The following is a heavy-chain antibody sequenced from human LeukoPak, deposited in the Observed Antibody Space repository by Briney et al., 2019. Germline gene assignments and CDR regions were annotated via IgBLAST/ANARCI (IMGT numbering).Heavy chain of an antibody. CDR1: GYTFTSYG. CDR3: ARDLRQQLAWFYYYYYMDV. Sequence: ASVKVSCKASGYTFTSYGISWVRQAPGQGLEWMGWISAYNGNTNYAQKLQGRVTMTTDTSTSTAYMELRSLRSDDTAVYYCARDLRQQLAWFYYYYYMDVWGKGTTVTVSS. D-gene: IGHD6-13*01. V-gene: IGHV1-18*01. CDR2: ISAYNGNT. J-gene: IGHJ6*03.